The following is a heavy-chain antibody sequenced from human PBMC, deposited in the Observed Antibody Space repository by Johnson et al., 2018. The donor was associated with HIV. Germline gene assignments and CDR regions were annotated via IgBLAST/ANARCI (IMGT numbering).Heavy chain of an antibody. D-gene: IGHD6-13*01. V-gene: IGHV3-66*01. CDR2: IYSGGTT. CDR1: GFTVSSNY. CDR3: VKGMDSSSWYAFDI. J-gene: IGHJ3*02. Sequence: VQLVESGVGLVQPGGSLRLSCAASGFTVSSNYMTWVRQAPGKRLEWVSVIYSGGTTYNADSVKGRFTISRDNAKNTLYLQMNSLRAEDTAIYYCVKGMDSSSWYAFDIWGQGTMVTVSS.